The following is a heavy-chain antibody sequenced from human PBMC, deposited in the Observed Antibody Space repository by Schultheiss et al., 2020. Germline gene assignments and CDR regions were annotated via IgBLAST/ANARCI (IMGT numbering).Heavy chain of an antibody. CDR1: GDSISNYY. V-gene: IGHV4-4*07. CDR3: ARGLEQWLGRWFDP. D-gene: IGHD6-19*01. CDR2: IYTSGST. J-gene: IGHJ5*02. Sequence: SETLSLTCTVSGDSISNYYWSWIRQPAGKGLEWIGRIYTSGSTNHNPSLKSRVTISVDTSKNQFSLKLSSVTAADTAVYYCARGLEQWLGRWFDPWGQGTRVNVSS.